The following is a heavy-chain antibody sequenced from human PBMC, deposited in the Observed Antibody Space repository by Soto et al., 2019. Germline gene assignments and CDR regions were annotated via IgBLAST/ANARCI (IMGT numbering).Heavy chain of an antibody. CDR2: IDPTDSYT. Sequence: EVQLVQSGAEVRKPGESLKISCKVSGYIFTSYWISWVRQMPGKGLEWMGRIDPTDSYTDYSPSFQGHVTFSVDKSINTAYLQWSSLKASDSAMYYCARLPVLSLVAVWGVDYWGLGTLVTVSS. D-gene: IGHD3-16*01. J-gene: IGHJ4*02. CDR3: ARLPVLSLVAVWGVDY. CDR1: GYIFTSYW. V-gene: IGHV5-10-1*03.